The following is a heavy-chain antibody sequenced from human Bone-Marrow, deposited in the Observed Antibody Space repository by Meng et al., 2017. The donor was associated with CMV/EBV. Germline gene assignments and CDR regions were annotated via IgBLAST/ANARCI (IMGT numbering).Heavy chain of an antibody. CDR2: ISSSSSYI. Sequence: GESLKISCAASGFTFSSYSMNWVRQAPGKGLEWVSSISSSSSYIYYADTVKGRFTISRDNAKNSLYLQMNSLRAEDTAVYYCARIAVAGNIDDYWGKGTLVTVSS. D-gene: IGHD6-19*01. J-gene: IGHJ4*02. CDR1: GFTFSSYS. V-gene: IGHV3-21*01. CDR3: ARIAVAGNIDDY.